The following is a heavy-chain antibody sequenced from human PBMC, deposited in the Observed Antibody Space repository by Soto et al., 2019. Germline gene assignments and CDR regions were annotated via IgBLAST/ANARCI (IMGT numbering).Heavy chain of an antibody. Sequence: PSETLSLTCAVYGGSFSCYYWSWIRQPPGKGLEWIGEINHSGSTNYNPSLKSRVTISVDTSKNQFSLKLSSVTAADTAVYYCARGQEYYDFWSGHTRYFDYWGQGTLVTVSS. CDR2: INHSGST. J-gene: IGHJ4*02. D-gene: IGHD3-3*01. V-gene: IGHV4-34*01. CDR1: GGSFSCYY. CDR3: ARGQEYYDFWSGHTRYFDY.